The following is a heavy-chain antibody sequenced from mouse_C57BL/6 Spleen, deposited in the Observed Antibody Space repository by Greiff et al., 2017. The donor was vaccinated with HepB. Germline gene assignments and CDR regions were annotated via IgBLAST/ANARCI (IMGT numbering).Heavy chain of an antibody. J-gene: IGHJ2*01. CDR2: INPNNGGT. V-gene: IGHV1-26*01. D-gene: IGHD2-5*01. CDR1: GYTFTDYY. CDR3: ARKDYSNYEDYFDY. Sequence: VQLQQSGPELVKPGASVKISCKASGYTFTDYYMNWVKQSHGKSLEWIGDINPNNGGTSYNQKFKGKATLTVDKSSSTAYMELRSLTSEDSAVYYCARKDYSNYEDYFDYWGQGTTLTVSS.